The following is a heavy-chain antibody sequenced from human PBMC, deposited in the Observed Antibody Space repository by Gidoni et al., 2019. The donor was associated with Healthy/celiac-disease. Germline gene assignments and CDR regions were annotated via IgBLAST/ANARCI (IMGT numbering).Heavy chain of an antibody. CDR2: NSSSSSYI. Sequence: EVQLVESGGGLVKPGGSLSLACPPSGYPFSSYSMNWVRPAPGKGLEWVSSNSSSSSYIYYADSVRGRFTISRDNAKNSLYLQMNSLRAEDTAVYYCASTGMWELRPIDYWGQGTLVTVSS. V-gene: IGHV3-21*01. CDR1: GYPFSSYS. CDR3: ASTGMWELRPIDY. J-gene: IGHJ4*02. D-gene: IGHD1-26*01.